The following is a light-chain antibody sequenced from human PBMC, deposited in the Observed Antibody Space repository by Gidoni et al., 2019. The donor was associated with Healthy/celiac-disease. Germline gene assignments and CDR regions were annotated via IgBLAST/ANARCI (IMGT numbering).Light chain of an antibody. CDR3: QQYYSTLTWT. V-gene: IGKV4-1*01. CDR1: QSVLYSSNNKNY. Sequence: DIVMTQSPDSLSVSLGERATINCKSSQSVLYSSNNKNYLAWYQQKPGQPPKLLIYWASTRESGVPDRCSGSGSGTDFTLTISSLQAEDVAVYYCQQYYSTLTWTFGQGTKVEIK. CDR2: WAS. J-gene: IGKJ1*01.